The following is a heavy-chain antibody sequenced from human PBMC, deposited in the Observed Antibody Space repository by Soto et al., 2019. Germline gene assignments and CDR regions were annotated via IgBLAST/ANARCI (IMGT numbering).Heavy chain of an antibody. J-gene: IGHJ5*02. CDR1: GFSVATKY. Sequence: GGSLRLSCAGSGFSVATKYMNWVRQAPGKGLEWVSVIYPGGNTYYTDSVKGRFIISRDDSKNTLYLQMNRLRAEDTAVYYCAGETYYYDSGNYGWFDPWGQGTLVTVSS. CDR3: AGETYYYDSGNYGWFDP. V-gene: IGHV3-53*01. D-gene: IGHD3-10*01. CDR2: IYPGGNT.